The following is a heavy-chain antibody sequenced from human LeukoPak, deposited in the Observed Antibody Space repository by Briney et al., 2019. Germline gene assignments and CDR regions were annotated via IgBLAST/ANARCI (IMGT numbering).Heavy chain of an antibody. Sequence: PSETLSFTCAVYGGSFSGYYWSWIRQPPGKGLEWIGEINHNGSTNYNPSLKSRVTISVYTYKNQFSLKLRSVTAADTAVYYCASYPQWLVRGYFDYWGQGTLVTVSS. CDR2: INHNGST. D-gene: IGHD6-19*01. V-gene: IGHV4-34*01. CDR3: ASYPQWLVRGYFDY. J-gene: IGHJ4*02. CDR1: GGSFSGYY.